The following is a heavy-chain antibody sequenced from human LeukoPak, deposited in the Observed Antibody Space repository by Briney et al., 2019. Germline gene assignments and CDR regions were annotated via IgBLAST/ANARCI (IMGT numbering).Heavy chain of an antibody. Sequence: PSQTLSLTCAVSGGSISSGGYSWSWIRQPPGKGLEWIGYIYHSGSTYYNPSLKSRVTMSIDTSSNHFSLWLTSVTAADTAMYYCGRLRGVVAGGTLSWGPKPSYYYYGLDVWGQGTTVIVSS. J-gene: IGHJ6*02. D-gene: IGHD2-15*01. V-gene: IGHV4-30-2*02. CDR3: GRLRGVVAGGTLSWGPKPSYYYYGLDV. CDR2: IYHSGST. CDR1: GGSISSGGYS.